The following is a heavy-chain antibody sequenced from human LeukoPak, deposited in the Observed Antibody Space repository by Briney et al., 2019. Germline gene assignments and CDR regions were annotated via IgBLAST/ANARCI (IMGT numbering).Heavy chain of an antibody. J-gene: IGHJ4*02. CDR2: IYYSGST. V-gene: IGHV4-59*01. CDR3: ARARSLDY. CDR1: GGSISNYY. Sequence: KPSETLSLTCTVSGGSISNYYWSWIRQPPGKGLEWIGYIYYSGSTNYNPSLKSRVTISVDTSKNQFSLKPSSVTAADTAVYYCARARSLDYWGQGTLVTVSS.